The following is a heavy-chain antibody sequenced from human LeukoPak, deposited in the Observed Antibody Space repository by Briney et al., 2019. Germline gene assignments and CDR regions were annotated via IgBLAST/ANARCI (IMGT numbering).Heavy chain of an antibody. D-gene: IGHD3-9*01. CDR1: GFTFSSYA. J-gene: IGHJ4*02. Sequence: PGGSLRLSCAASGFTFSSYAMSWVRQAPGKGLEWVSAISGSGGSTYYADSVKGRFTISRDNSKNTLYLQMNSLRAEDTAVYYCAKEKSTPDYDILTGYPIADYWGQGTLVTVSS. V-gene: IGHV3-23*01. CDR3: AKEKSTPDYDILTGYPIADY. CDR2: ISGSGGST.